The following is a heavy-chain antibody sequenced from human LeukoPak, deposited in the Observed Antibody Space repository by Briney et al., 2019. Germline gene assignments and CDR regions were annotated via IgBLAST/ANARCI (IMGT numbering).Heavy chain of an antibody. V-gene: IGHV3-7*01. CDR1: GFTVSSLW. J-gene: IGHJ4*02. CDR3: ARDPSSLRDSYDY. CDR2: IKQDGSEK. Sequence: GSLTLSCAASGFTVSSLWMNWDRQAPVNGQEWVANIKQDGSEKYYVDSVKGRFTISRDNAKNSLYLQMNSLRAEDTAVYYCARDPSSLRDSYDYWGQGTLVTVSS.